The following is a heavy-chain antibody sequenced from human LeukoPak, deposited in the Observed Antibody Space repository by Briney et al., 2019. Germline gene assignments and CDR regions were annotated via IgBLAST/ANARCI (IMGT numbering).Heavy chain of an antibody. Sequence: ASVKASCKASGYTFTSYYMHWVRQAPGQGLEWMGIINPSGGSTSYAQKFQGRVTMTRDTSTSTVYMELSSLRSEDTAVYYCARGDYVWGSYRAYFDYWGQGTLVTVSS. D-gene: IGHD3-16*02. CDR1: GYTFTSYY. V-gene: IGHV1-46*01. J-gene: IGHJ4*02. CDR3: ARGDYVWGSYRAYFDY. CDR2: INPSGGST.